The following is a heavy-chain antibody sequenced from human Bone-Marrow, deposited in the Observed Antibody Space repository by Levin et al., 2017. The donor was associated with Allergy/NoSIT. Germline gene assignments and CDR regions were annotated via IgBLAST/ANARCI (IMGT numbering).Heavy chain of an antibody. Sequence: PSETLSLTCAISGDSVSSNSAAWNWIRQSPSRGLEWLGRTYYRSKWYNDYAVSVKSRITINPDTSKNQFSLQLNSVTPEDTAVYYCARGRMEQWLVSYYYYYMDGWGKGTTVTVSS. CDR3: ARGRMEQWLVSYYYYYMDG. CDR2: TYYRSKWYN. J-gene: IGHJ6*03. CDR1: GDSVSSNSAA. D-gene: IGHD6-19*01. V-gene: IGHV6-1*01.